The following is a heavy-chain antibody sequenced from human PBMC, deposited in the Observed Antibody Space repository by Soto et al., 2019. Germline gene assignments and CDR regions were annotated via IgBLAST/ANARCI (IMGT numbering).Heavy chain of an antibody. CDR3: ARGRRSCTGNNCYTDFDF. CDR1: GHIRYG. J-gene: IGHJ4*02. V-gene: IGHV1-3*01. Sequence: ASVKVSCKASGHIRYGIHWVRQAPGQRLEWLGWIISVNDKTLYSPKFQGRLAITRDTSANTAYMDLYSLRSEDSAVYYCARGRRSCTGNNCYTDFDFWGQGSLVTVSS. D-gene: IGHD2-2*02. CDR2: IISVNDKT.